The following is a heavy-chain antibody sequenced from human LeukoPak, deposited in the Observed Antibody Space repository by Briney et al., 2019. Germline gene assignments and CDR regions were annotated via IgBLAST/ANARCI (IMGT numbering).Heavy chain of an antibody. J-gene: IGHJ5*02. D-gene: IGHD6-6*01. CDR3: AKGGIAARPRWFDP. CDR2: ISGSGGST. V-gene: IGHV3-23*01. CDR1: GFTFSSYA. Sequence: LSGGSLRLSCAASGFTFSSYAMSWVRQAPGKGLEWVAAISGSGGSTYYADSVKGRFTISRDNSKTTLYLQMNSLRAEDTAVYYCAKGGIAARPRWFDPWGQGTLVTVSS.